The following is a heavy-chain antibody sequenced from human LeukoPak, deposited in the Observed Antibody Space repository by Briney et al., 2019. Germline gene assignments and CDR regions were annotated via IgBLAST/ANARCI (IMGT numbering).Heavy chain of an antibody. J-gene: IGHJ5*02. CDR3: ARVEVAVGWFDP. V-gene: IGHV1-18*01. CDR2: ITTYNGNT. CDR1: GYTFTNYG. Sequence: ASVKVSCKASGYTFTNYGVTWVRQAPGRGLEWMGWITTYNGNTNYAQKLQGRVTMTTDTSTNTAYMELRSLRSDDTAVYYCARVEVAVGWFDPWGQGTLVTVSS. D-gene: IGHD6-19*01.